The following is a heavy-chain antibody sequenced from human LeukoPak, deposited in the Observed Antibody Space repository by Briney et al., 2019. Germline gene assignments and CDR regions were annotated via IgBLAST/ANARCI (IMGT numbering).Heavy chain of an antibody. CDR2: ISAYNGNT. CDR1: GYTFTSYG. V-gene: IGHV1-18*01. D-gene: IGHD1-7*01. Sequence: ASVKVSCKASGYTFTSYGISWVRQAPGQGLEWMRWISAYNGNTNYAQKLQGRVTMTTDTSTSTAYMELRSLRSDDTAVYYCARVYGITGTTARREPFDYWGQGTLVTVSS. J-gene: IGHJ4*02. CDR3: ARVYGITGTTARREPFDY.